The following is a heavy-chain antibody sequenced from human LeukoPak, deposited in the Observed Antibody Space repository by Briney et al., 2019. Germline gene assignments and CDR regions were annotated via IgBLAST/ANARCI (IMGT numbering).Heavy chain of an antibody. J-gene: IGHJ4*02. CDR1: GGSMRRSTYQ. D-gene: IGHD3-10*01. Sequence: PSETLSLTCTVSGGSMRRSTYQWGRIRQPPGKGLEWIGSVYHSGSTSYNPSLKSRVTISVDTSKMQFSLEVTSVTAADTAVYYCARHVQSGSYYVRVLDSWGQGTLVIVSS. V-gene: IGHV4-39*01. CDR2: VYHSGST. CDR3: ARHVQSGSYYVRVLDS.